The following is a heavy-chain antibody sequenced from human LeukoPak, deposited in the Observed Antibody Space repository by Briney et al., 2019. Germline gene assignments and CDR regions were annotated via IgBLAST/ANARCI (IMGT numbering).Heavy chain of an antibody. CDR2: ISSSSSYI. D-gene: IGHD6-13*01. Sequence: NPGGSLRLSCAASGFTFSSYSMNWVRQAPGKGLEWVSSISSSSSYIYYADSVKGRFTISRDNAKNSLYLQMNSLRAEDTAVYYCASPVRYSSSWSSFDYWGQGTLVTVSS. J-gene: IGHJ4*02. CDR1: GFTFSSYS. CDR3: ASPVRYSSSWSSFDY. V-gene: IGHV3-21*01.